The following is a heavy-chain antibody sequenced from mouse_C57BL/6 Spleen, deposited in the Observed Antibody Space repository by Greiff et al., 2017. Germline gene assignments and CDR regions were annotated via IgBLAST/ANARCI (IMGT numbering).Heavy chain of an antibody. D-gene: IGHD1-1*01. CDR3: ARDQSYNYGMDY. CDR1: GFTFSDYY. CDR2: INYDGSST. V-gene: IGHV5-16*01. Sequence: EVQLVESEGGLVQPGSSMKLSCTASGFTFSDYYMAWVRQVPEKGLEWVANINYDGSSTYYLDSLKSRFIISRDNAKNILYLQMSSLKSEDTATYYCARDQSYNYGMDYWGQGTSVTVSS. J-gene: IGHJ4*01.